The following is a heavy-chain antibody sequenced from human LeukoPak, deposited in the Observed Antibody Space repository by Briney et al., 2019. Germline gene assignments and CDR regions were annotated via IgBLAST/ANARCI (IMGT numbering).Heavy chain of an antibody. CDR3: AKERQRGRTLEY. CDR2: ISGSGDIT. V-gene: IGHV3-23*01. CDR1: GFTFSSSY. J-gene: IGHJ4*02. Sequence: GGSLSLSRAASGFTFSSSYMGWVRQAPGKGLEWVSEISGSGDITYYPDSVKGRFTISRDNSKGTLYMQMNSLRVEGTAVYYCAKERQRGRTLEYWGQGTLVTVSS. D-gene: IGHD1-1*01.